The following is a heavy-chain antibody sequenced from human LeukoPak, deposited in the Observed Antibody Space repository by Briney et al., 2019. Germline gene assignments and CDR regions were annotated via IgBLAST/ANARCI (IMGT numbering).Heavy chain of an antibody. CDR2: IYYSGSS. V-gene: IGHV4-59*01. J-gene: IGHJ4*02. Sequence: SETLSLTCTVSGGSITSYYWSWIRQPPGNGLEWIRSIYYSGSSNYSPSLKSRVTISIDTSKNQFSLKLNSVTDADTAVYFCARHGASGSYLYYFDYWGQGTLVTVSS. CDR1: GGSITSYY. D-gene: IGHD1-26*01. CDR3: ARHGASGSYLYYFDY.